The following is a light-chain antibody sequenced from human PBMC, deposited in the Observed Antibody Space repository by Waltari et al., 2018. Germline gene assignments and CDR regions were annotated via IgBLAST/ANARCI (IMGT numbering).Light chain of an antibody. Sequence: IVVTQSPLSLPVTPGEPASISCRSSQSILHSNGYNYLDWYLQKPGQSPQLLIYLGSNLASGVPDRFSGSGSGTNFTLESSRVEAEDVGVYYCMQSLQALWTFGQGTKVEIK. CDR2: LGS. V-gene: IGKV2-28*01. J-gene: IGKJ1*01. CDR3: MQSLQALWT. CDR1: QSILHSNGYNY.